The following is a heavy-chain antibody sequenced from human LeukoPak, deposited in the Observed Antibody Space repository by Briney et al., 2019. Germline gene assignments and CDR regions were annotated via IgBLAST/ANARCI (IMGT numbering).Heavy chain of an antibody. CDR2: ISGSGGST. V-gene: IGHV3-23*01. CDR3: AKDLVLSKSIAAPNY. Sequence: GGSLRLSCAASGFTFSDYYMSWIRQAPGKGLEWVSAISGSGGSTYYADSVKGRFTISRDNSKNTLYLQMNSLRAEDTAVYYCAKDLVLSKSIAAPNYWGQGTLVTVSS. D-gene: IGHD6-25*01. J-gene: IGHJ4*02. CDR1: GFTFSDYY.